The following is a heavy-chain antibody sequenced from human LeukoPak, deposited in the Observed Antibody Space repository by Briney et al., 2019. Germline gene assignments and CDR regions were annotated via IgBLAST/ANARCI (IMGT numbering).Heavy chain of an antibody. CDR1: GFTFSGSA. V-gene: IGHV3-73*01. CDR2: IDKKDKGYATAT. J-gene: IGHJ5*02. D-gene: IGHD1-26*01. Sequence: GGSLKLSCAASGFTFSGSAIHWVRQSSGKGLEWVGQIDKKDKGYATATAYAASVKGRFTISRDDPINTAYLQMKSLKTEDTALYYCTRDSGTYNWFDPWGQGTLVTVSS. CDR3: TRDSGTYNWFDP.